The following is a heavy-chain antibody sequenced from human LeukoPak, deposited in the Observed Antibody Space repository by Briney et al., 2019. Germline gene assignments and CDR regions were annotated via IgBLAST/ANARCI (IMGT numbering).Heavy chain of an antibody. D-gene: IGHD1-26*01. V-gene: IGHV3-74*01. CDR2: INSDGSST. Sequence: GGSLRLSCAASGFTFSSYWMHWVRQAPGKGLVWVSRINSDGSSTSYADSVKGRFTISRDNAKNSLYLQMNSLRAEDTAAYSCATYSGPGAFDIWGQGTMVTVSS. CDR1: GFTFSSYW. J-gene: IGHJ3*02. CDR3: ATYSGPGAFDI.